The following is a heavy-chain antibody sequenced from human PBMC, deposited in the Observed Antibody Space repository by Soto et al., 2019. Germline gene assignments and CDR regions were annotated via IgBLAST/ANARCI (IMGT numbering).Heavy chain of an antibody. Sequence: SETLSLTCTVSGGSISSGGYYWSWIRQHPGKGLEWIGYIYYSGSTYYNPSLKSRVTISVDTSKNQFSLKLSSVTAADTAVYYCARLTLSSSSAENFDYWGQGTLITGSX. D-gene: IGHD6-6*01. CDR3: ARLTLSSSSAENFDY. CDR1: GGSISSGGYY. CDR2: IYYSGST. J-gene: IGHJ4*02. V-gene: IGHV4-31*03.